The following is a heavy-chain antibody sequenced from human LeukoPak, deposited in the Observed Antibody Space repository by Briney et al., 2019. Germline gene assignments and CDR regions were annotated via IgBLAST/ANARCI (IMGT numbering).Heavy chain of an antibody. Sequence: SETLSLTCSVSAGSISSSSYYWGWIRQPPGKGLEWIGTIYYSGSTYNNPSLKSRVTMSVDTSKNQFSLNLSSVTAADTAVYYCAREGVSVTNFDYWGQGTLVTVSS. CDR3: AREGVSVTNFDY. CDR2: IYYSGST. V-gene: IGHV4-39*07. D-gene: IGHD5/OR15-5a*01. J-gene: IGHJ4*02. CDR1: AGSISSSSYY.